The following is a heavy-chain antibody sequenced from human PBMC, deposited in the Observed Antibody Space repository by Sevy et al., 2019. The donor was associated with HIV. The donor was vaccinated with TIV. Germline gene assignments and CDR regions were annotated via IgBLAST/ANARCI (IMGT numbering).Heavy chain of an antibody. Sequence: GGSLRLSCAASGFTFSSYAMSWVRQAPGKGLEWVSAISGSGGSTYYADSVKRRFTISRDNSKNTLFLQMNSLRAEDTAVYYCEKMGIAAAGTRDYWGQGTLVTVSS. CDR2: ISGSGGST. V-gene: IGHV3-23*01. CDR1: GFTFSSYA. D-gene: IGHD6-13*01. CDR3: EKMGIAAAGTRDY. J-gene: IGHJ4*02.